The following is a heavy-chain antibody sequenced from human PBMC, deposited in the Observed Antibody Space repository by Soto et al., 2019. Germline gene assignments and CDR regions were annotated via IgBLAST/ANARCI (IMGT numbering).Heavy chain of an antibody. D-gene: IGHD6-6*01. V-gene: IGHV3-23*01. CDR1: GFTFSSYA. CDR3: ARKKGSIAARHSYYYYGMDV. CDR2: ISGSGGST. Sequence: PGGSLRLSCAASGFTFSSYAMSWVRQAPGKGLEWVSAISGSGGSTYYADSVKGRFTISRDNSKNTLYLQMNSLRAEDTAVYHCARKKGSIAARHSYYYYGMDVWGQGTTVTVSS. J-gene: IGHJ6*02.